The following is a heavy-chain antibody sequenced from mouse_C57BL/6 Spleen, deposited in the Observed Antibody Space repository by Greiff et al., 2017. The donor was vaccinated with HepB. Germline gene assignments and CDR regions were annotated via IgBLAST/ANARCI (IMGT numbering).Heavy chain of an antibody. D-gene: IGHD2-4*01. Sequence: VQLQQSGPELVKPGASVKISCKASGYTFTDYYMNWVKQSHGKSLEWIGDINPNNGGTSYNQKFKGKATLTVDKSSSKAYMELRSLTSEDSAVYYCARSYDYEEGIYYAMDYWGQGTSVTVSS. CDR2: INPNNGGT. CDR3: ARSYDYEEGIYYAMDY. J-gene: IGHJ4*01. CDR1: GYTFTDYY. V-gene: IGHV1-26*01.